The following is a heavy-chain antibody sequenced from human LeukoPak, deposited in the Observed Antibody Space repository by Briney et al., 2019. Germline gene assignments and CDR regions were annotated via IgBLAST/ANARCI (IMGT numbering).Heavy chain of an antibody. Sequence: SETLCLTCTVSGGSISSNYWSWIRQPPGKGLEWIGYIYYSGSTNYNPSLKSRVTISVDTSKNQFSLKLSSVTAADTAVYYCARGGRLGLDPWGQGTLVTVSS. CDR3: ARGGRLGLDP. V-gene: IGHV4-59*01. D-gene: IGHD3-16*01. CDR1: GGSISSNY. J-gene: IGHJ5*02. CDR2: IYYSGST.